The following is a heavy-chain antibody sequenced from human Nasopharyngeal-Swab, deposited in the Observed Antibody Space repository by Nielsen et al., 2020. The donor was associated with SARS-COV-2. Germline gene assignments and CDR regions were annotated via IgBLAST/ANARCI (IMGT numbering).Heavy chain of an antibody. V-gene: IGHV3-11*01. CDR3: ARAVGILGESP. Sequence: GGSLRLSCAASGFRFSDYYMTWIRQAPGKGLEWVSYISSSGTNTYYLDSVKGRFTISRDNAKNSLYLQMNSLRAEDTAVYYCARAVGILGESPWGQGTMVTVSS. CDR2: ISSSGTNT. D-gene: IGHD3-16*01. CDR1: GFRFSDYY. J-gene: IGHJ3*01.